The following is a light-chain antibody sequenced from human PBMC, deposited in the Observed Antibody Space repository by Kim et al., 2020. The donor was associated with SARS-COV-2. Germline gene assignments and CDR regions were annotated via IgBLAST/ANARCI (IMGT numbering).Light chain of an antibody. CDR1: SSNIGAGYD. Sequence: QSVLTQPPSVSGAPGQRVTISCTGSSSNIGAGYDIHWYQQLPGTAPKLLIYGNNNRPSGVPDRFSGSKSGTSASLAITGLQAEDEADYYCQSDDSSLSGLSVVFGGGTQLTVL. J-gene: IGLJ2*01. CDR2: GNN. V-gene: IGLV1-40*01. CDR3: QSDDSSLSGLSVV.